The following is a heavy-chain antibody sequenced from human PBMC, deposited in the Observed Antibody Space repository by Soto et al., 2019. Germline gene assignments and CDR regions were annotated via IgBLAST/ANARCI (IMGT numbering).Heavy chain of an antibody. J-gene: IGHJ6*03. CDR3: ARGASSLSYYYYMDV. V-gene: IGHV4-59*01. CDR2: IYYSGST. D-gene: IGHD6-19*01. CDR1: GVSISSYY. Sequence: SETLSLTCTVSGVSISSYYWSWIRQPPGKGLEWIGYIYYSGSTNYNPSLKSRVTISVDTSKNQFSLKLSSVTAADTAVYYCARGASSLSYYYYMDVWGKGTTVTVSS.